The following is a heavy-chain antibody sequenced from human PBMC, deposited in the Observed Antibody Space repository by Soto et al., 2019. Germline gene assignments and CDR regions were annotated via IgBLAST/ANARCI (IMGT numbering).Heavy chain of an antibody. V-gene: IGHV3-30-3*01. CDR2: ISYDGSNK. Sequence: QVQLVESGGGVVQPGRSLRLSCAASGFTFSSYAMHWVRQAPGKGLEWVAVISYDGSNKYYADSVKVRFTISRDNSKNTLYLQMNSLRAEDTAVYYCARDPIVVVVAVGGDTFDYWGQGTLVTVSS. D-gene: IGHD2-15*01. CDR3: ARDPIVVVVAVGGDTFDY. CDR1: GFTFSSYA. J-gene: IGHJ4*02.